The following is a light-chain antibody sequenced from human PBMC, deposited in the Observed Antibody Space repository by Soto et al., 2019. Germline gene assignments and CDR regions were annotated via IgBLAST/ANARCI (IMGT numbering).Light chain of an antibody. J-gene: IGLJ2*01. CDR2: EVS. CDR1: SSDVGGYNY. V-gene: IGLV2-8*01. Sequence: QSALTQPPSASGSPGQSVTISCTGTSSDVGGYNYVSWYQQHPGKAPTLMIFEVSKRPSGVPDRFSGSKSGNTASLTVSGLQAGDEADYYCSSYAGSNNHVVFGGGTQLTVL. CDR3: SSYAGSNNHVV.